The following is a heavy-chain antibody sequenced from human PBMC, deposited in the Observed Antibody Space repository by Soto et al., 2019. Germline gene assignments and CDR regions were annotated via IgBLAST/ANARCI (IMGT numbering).Heavy chain of an antibody. V-gene: IGHV1-46*01. J-gene: IGHJ4*02. D-gene: IGHD2-21*02. CDR3: ARGGHVVVVTAALDY. CDR2: VNPSGGHT. Sequence: ASVKVSCKASGDTFTDYYIHWVRQAPGQGLEWMGTVNPSGGHTTYAQHFLGRMTMTRDTSTSTLYMELTSLTSEDTAIYYCARGGHVVVVTAALDYWGQGTLVTVSS. CDR1: GDTFTDYY.